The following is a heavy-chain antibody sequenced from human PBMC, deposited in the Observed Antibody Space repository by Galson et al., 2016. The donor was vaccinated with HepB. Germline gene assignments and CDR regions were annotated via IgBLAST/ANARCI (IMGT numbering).Heavy chain of an antibody. Sequence: SLRLSCAASGFGFSDCYMSWIRQAPGKGLEWVSYINSISSHIFYADSVKGRFTVSRDNARAAVYLDMSGLRADDTAVYYCTGGLVRNGDHVSWGQGTLVTVSS. CDR3: TGGLVRNGDHVS. D-gene: IGHD4-17*01. V-gene: IGHV3-11*01. CDR2: INSISSHI. J-gene: IGHJ5*02. CDR1: GFGFSDCY.